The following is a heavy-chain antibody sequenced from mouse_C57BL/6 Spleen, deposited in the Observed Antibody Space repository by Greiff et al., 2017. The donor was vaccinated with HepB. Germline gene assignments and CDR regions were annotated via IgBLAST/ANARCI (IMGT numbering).Heavy chain of an antibody. J-gene: IGHJ3*01. CDR2: IDPEDGDT. CDR3: TSYGSSYPAWFAY. V-gene: IGHV14-1*01. Sequence: EVQLQESGAELVRPGASVKLSCTASGFNIEDYYMHWVKQRPEQGLEWIGRIDPEDGDTEYAPKFQGKATMTADTSSNTAYLQLSSLTSEDTAVYYCTSYGSSYPAWFAYWGQGTLVTVSA. D-gene: IGHD1-1*01. CDR1: GFNIEDYY.